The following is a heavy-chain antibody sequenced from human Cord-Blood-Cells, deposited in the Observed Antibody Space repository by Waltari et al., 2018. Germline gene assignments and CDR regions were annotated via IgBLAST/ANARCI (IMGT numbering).Heavy chain of an antibody. V-gene: IGHV4-39*01. D-gene: IGHD4-17*01. Sequence: QLQLQESGPGLVKPSETLSLTCTVSGGSISSSSYYWGWIRQPPGKGLEWIGSLYYSGRTYYTPSLQSRVTISVDTSKNQFSLKLSSVTAADTAVYYCARRGYGDYGYFQHWGQGTLVTVSS. J-gene: IGHJ1*01. CDR2: LYYSGRT. CDR3: ARRGYGDYGYFQH. CDR1: GGSISSSSYY.